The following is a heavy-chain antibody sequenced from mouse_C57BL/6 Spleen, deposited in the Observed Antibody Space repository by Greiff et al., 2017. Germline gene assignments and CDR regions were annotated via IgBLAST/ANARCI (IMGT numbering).Heavy chain of an antibody. Sequence: QVQLQQPGAELVKPGASVKLSCKASGYTFTSYWMHWVKQRPGQGLEWIGMIHPNSGSTNYNEKFKSKATLTVDKSSSTAYMQLSSLTSEDSAVYYCAFLTTVVAHWYFDVWGTGTTVTVSS. CDR2: IHPNSGST. V-gene: IGHV1-64*01. CDR3: AFLTTVVAHWYFDV. D-gene: IGHD1-1*01. CDR1: GYTFTSYW. J-gene: IGHJ1*03.